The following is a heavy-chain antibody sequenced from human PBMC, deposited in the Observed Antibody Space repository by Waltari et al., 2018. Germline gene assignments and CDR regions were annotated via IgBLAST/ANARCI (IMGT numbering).Heavy chain of an antibody. CDR2: ISYDGSDN. J-gene: IGHJ4*02. CDR1: GFTFSNYG. D-gene: IGHD5-18*01. V-gene: IGHV3-30*03. CDR3: ARGYSYGTRSIVAY. Sequence: QVQLLESGGGVVQPGRSLRLSCAASGFTFSNYGMHWVRQAPGQGLEWVAVISYDGSDNSYADSVKGRSTISRDNSKNTVYLQMNSLRAEDTAVYYCARGYSYGTRSIVAYWGQGTLVIVSS.